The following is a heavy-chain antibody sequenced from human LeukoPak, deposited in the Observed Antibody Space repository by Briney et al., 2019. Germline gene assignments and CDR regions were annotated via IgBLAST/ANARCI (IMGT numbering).Heavy chain of an antibody. CDR1: EFTFSSYA. J-gene: IGHJ6*03. V-gene: IGHV3-23*01. CDR3: ARDLGSSSWLYYYMDV. D-gene: IGHD6-13*01. CDR2: ISGSGGST. Sequence: GGSLRLSCAASEFTFSSYAMSWVRQPPGKGLEWVSAISGSGGSTYYADSVKGRFTISRDNSKNTLYLQMNSLRAEDTAVHYCARDLGSSSWLYYYMDVWGKGTTVTVSS.